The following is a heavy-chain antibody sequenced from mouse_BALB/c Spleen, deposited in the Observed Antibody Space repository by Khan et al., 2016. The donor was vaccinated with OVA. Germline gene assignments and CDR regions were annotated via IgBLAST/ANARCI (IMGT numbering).Heavy chain of an antibody. V-gene: IGHV5-6*01. J-gene: IGHJ3*01. D-gene: IGHD1-1*01. CDR1: GFTFSTYG. CDR3: ARLAYYYDSEGFSY. CDR2: ISTGGHYT. Sequence: EVKLMESGGDVVKPGGSLKLSCAASGFTFSTYGMSWVRQTPDKRLEWVATISTGGHYTYYPDTVKGRLTISRDNAKNTLYLQMGSLKSEDKAMFYCARLAYYYDSEGFSYWGQGTLVTVSA.